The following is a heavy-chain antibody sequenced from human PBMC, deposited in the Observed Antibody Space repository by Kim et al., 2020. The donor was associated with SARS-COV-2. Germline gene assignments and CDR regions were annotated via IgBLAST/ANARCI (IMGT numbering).Heavy chain of an antibody. CDR1: GFTFGDCS. Sequence: GGSLRLSCTASGFTFGDCSMSWVRQAPGKGLEWVSFIGRKADGGTTNYAASVKGRFTVSRDDSKSIAYLQMNSLKTEDTAVYYCSPHGAASDYWGQGTLV. D-gene: IGHD1-26*01. CDR2: IGRKADGGTT. V-gene: IGHV3-49*04. J-gene: IGHJ4*02. CDR3: SPHGAASDY.